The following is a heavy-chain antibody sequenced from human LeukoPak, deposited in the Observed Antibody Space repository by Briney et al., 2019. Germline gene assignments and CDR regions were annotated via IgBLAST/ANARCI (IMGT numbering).Heavy chain of an antibody. J-gene: IGHJ6*03. CDR1: GASFSSYY. CDR2: IFYNGNT. D-gene: IGHD2-2*01. V-gene: IGHV4-59*01. CDR3: ARAPRDRGYCGATSCFEYMDV. Sequence: SETLSLTCTVSGASFSSYYWSWLRQPPGKGLEWIAYIFYNGNTKYNPSLKSRVTISVDTSKTQFSLKVTSVTAADTAVYYCARAPRDRGYCGATSCFEYMDVWGRGTTVTIS.